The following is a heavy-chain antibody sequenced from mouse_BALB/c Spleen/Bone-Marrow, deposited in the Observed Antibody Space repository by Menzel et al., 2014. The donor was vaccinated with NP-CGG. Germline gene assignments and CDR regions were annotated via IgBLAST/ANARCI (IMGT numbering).Heavy chain of an antibody. Sequence: EVKLMESGGGLVQPGGSLKLSCAASGFTFSSYTMSWVRQTPEKRLEWVAYISNGGGSTYYPDTVKGRFTISRDNAKNTLYLQMSSLQSEDTAMYYCARHGYYGSRAMDYWGQGTSVTVSS. CDR2: ISNGGGST. CDR3: ARHGYYGSRAMDY. V-gene: IGHV5-12-2*01. J-gene: IGHJ4*01. D-gene: IGHD1-1*01. CDR1: GFTFSSYT.